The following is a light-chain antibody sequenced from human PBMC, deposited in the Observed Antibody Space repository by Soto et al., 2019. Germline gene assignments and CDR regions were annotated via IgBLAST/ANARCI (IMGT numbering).Light chain of an antibody. J-gene: IGLJ2*01. CDR1: SSDVGSYNL. Sequence: QSVLTQPASVSGSPGQSITISCTGTSSDVGSYNLVSWYQQHPGKAPKLMIYEGSKRPSGVSNRFSGSKSGNTASLTISGLQAEAESDYYCCSYAGSSKVFGGGTKLTVL. V-gene: IGLV2-23*01. CDR2: EGS. CDR3: CSYAGSSKV.